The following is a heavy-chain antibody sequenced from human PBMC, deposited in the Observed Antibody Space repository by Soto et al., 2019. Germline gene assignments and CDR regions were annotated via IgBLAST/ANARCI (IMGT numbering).Heavy chain of an antibody. V-gene: IGHV4-61*01. Sequence: QVQLQESGPGLVKPSETLSLTCTVSGGSVSSGSYYWNWIRQPPGKGLEWIGYVYYSGSSNYNPSLKSRVTISVDTSKNEFSLKVKSVTAADTAVYYCARDDITSRPGYFDYWGHGTLVTVSS. CDR2: VYYSGSS. D-gene: IGHD6-6*01. CDR1: GGSVSSGSYY. CDR3: ARDDITSRPGYFDY. J-gene: IGHJ4*01.